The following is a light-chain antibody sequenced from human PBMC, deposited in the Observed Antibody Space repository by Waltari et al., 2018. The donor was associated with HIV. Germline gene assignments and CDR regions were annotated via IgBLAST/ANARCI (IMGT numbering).Light chain of an antibody. Sequence: QSALTQPASVSGSPGQSITISCTGTSSDVGNYNYVSWFQQHPGKAPKVMIYDVSKRPSGFSNRFSGSKSGNTASLTISGLQAEDEADYYCCSYAGSSTFVFGTGTKVTVL. V-gene: IGLV2-23*02. J-gene: IGLJ1*01. CDR3: CSYAGSSTFV. CDR1: SSDVGNYNY. CDR2: DVS.